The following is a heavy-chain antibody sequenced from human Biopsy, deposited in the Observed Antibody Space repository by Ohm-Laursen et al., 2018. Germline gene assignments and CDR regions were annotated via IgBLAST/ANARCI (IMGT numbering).Heavy chain of an antibody. CDR1: GGSFSGYY. Sequence: TLSLTCAVSGGSFSGYYWSWIRQTPGKGLEWIGEVSHSGSTNYSPSLKGRVTISVDTSTNQFSLKVSSVTAADTALYFCARHPTGFWFDPWGHGTLVTVSS. J-gene: IGHJ5*02. CDR2: VSHSGST. V-gene: IGHV4-34*01. CDR3: ARHPTGFWFDP.